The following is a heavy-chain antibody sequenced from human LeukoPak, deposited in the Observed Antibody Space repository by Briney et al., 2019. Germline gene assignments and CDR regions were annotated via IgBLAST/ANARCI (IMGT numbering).Heavy chain of an antibody. CDR2: INSDGSST. CDR3: ARDRAGGNSRYFDL. D-gene: IGHD4-23*01. CDR1: GFSFSSNW. J-gene: IGHJ2*01. V-gene: IGHV3-74*01. Sequence: PGGSLRLSCAASGFSFSSNWMHWVRQAPGKGLVWVSRINSDGSSTTYADSVRGRFTISRDNAKNTLYLQMNSLRAEDTAVYYCARDRAGGNSRYFDLWGRGTLVTVSS.